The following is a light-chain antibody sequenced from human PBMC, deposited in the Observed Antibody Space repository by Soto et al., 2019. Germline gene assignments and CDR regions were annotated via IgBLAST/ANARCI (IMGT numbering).Light chain of an antibody. Sequence: DIPMTQSPSSLSASIGDRVTMTCRASQAISNYVAWYQQKPGQVPKLLIYSASTLQSGVPSRFSGSGSGTDFTLTISSLQPEDVATYYFQQYDYDSRTFGQGTKVEVK. V-gene: IGKV1-27*01. J-gene: IGKJ1*01. CDR1: QAISNY. CDR2: SAS. CDR3: QQYDYDSRT.